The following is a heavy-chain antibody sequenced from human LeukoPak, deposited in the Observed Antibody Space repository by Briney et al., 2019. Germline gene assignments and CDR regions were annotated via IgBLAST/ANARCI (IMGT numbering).Heavy chain of an antibody. V-gene: IGHV6-1*01. D-gene: IGHD6-19*01. CDR2: TYYRSKWYN. Sequence: SQTLSLTCAISGDSVSSNSAAWNWIRQSPSRGLEWLGRTYYRSKWYNDYAVSVKSRITINPDTSKNQFSLQLNSVTPEDTAMYYCARIAVAGKGVDYYYGMDVWGQGTTVTVSS. CDR1: GDSVSSNSAA. J-gene: IGHJ6*02. CDR3: ARIAVAGKGVDYYYGMDV.